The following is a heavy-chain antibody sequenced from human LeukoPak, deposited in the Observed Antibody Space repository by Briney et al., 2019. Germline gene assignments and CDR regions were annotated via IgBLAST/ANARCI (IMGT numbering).Heavy chain of an antibody. Sequence: SVKVSCKXSGGTFSSYAISWVRQAPGQGLEWMGVIIAIFGTANYAQKFQDRVTITADESRSTGYMELSSLRSEDTAVYYCARAGYCSSTSCIPDAFDIWGQGTMVTVSS. D-gene: IGHD2-2*01. J-gene: IGHJ3*02. CDR3: ARAGYCSSTSCIPDAFDI. CDR1: GGTFSSYA. CDR2: IIAIFGTA. V-gene: IGHV1-69*01.